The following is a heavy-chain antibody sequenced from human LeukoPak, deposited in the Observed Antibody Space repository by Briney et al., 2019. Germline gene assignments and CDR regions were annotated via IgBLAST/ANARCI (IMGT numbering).Heavy chain of an antibody. D-gene: IGHD5-12*01. CDR2: IIPIFGTA. CDR3: ARDGGIVATIDPHYYYMDV. Sequence: GASVKVSCKASGGTFSSYAISWVRQAPGLGLEWMGGIIPIFGTANYAQKFQGRVTITADESTSTAYMELSSLRSEDTAVYYCARDGGIVATIDPHYYYMDVWGKGTTVTVSS. CDR1: GGTFSSYA. J-gene: IGHJ6*03. V-gene: IGHV1-69*13.